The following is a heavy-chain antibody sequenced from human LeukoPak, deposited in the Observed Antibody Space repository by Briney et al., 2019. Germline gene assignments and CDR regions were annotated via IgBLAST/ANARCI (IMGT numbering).Heavy chain of an antibody. CDR2: IYYSGST. V-gene: IGHV4-59*08. CDR1: GGSISSYY. D-gene: IGHD3-9*01. J-gene: IGHJ5*02. CDR3: ARHRAGDYDILTGYYPAYWFDP. Sequence: KASETLSLTCTVSGGSISSYYWSWIRRPPGKGLEWIGYIYYSGSTNYNPSLKSRVTISVDTSKNQFSLKLSSVTAADTAVYYCARHRAGDYDILTGYYPAYWFDPWGQGTLVTVSS.